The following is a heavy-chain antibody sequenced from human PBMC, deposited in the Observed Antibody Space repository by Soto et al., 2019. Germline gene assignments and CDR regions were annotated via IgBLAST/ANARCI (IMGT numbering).Heavy chain of an antibody. V-gene: IGHV1-18*04. CDR1: GYTFTSYG. CDR3: AREPRIVVVPAVSYAMDV. CDR2: ISGYNAKT. J-gene: IGHJ6*02. Sequence: QVPLVQSGAEVKKPGASVKVSCKASGYTFTSYGISWVRQAPGQGLEWMGWISGYNAKTKYAQKVQGRVTMTTDTVTSTAYMELGSLRSDDTAVYYCAREPRIVVVPAVSYAMDVWGPGTTVTVSS. D-gene: IGHD2-2*01.